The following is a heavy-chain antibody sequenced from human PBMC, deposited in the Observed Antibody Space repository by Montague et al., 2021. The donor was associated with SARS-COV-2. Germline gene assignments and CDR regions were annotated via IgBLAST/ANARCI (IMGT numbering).Heavy chain of an antibody. CDR1: GGSFSTYS. J-gene: IGHJ6*03. D-gene: IGHD3-10*01. CDR3: ASLGDGVVPSPILGVGPYYSYYYMDV. CDR2: IHHGGST. V-gene: IGHV4-34*01. Sequence: SETLSLTCAVHGGSFSTYSWNWIRQPPGKGLEWIGEIHHGGSTNYNPSLKSRVTISADTSKNQFSPKLTSVAAADTAVYYCASLGDGVVPSPILGVGPYYSYYYMDVWGKGTTVTVSS.